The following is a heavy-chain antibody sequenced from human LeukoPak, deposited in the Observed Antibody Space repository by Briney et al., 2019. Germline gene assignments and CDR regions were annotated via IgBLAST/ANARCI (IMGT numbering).Heavy chain of an antibody. J-gene: IGHJ4*02. CDR2: MSYDGSNK. Sequence: QPGGSLRLSCAASGFSLTSYAIHWVCQAPGKGLEWLAVMSYDGSNKYYADSVMGRFTISRDSSKNIMYLQMNSLRVEDTAVYYCARDGDSAVRGVNFDSWGQGTLVTVSS. V-gene: IGHV3-30*04. D-gene: IGHD3-10*01. CDR1: GFSLTSYA. CDR3: ARDGDSAVRGVNFDS.